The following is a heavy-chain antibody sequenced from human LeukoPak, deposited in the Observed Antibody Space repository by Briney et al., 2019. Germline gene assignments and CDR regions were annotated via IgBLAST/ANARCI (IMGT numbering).Heavy chain of an antibody. CDR2: INSDGSST. D-gene: IGHD5-12*01. CDR1: GFTFSSYW. V-gene: IGHV3-74*01. J-gene: IGHJ4*02. Sequence: GGSLRLSCAASGFTFSSYWMHWVRQAPGKGLVWVSRINSDGSSTSYAGSVKGRFTISRDNAKNTLYLQMNSLRAEDTAVYYCARSGGYSGYDLDFDYWGQGTLVTVSS. CDR3: ARSGGYSGYDLDFDY.